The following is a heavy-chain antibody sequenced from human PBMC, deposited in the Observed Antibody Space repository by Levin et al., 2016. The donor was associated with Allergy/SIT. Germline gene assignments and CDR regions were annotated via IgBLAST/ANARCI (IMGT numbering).Heavy chain of an antibody. CDR3: ARGVHSGISVTGVGVALDV. CDR2: IHYSGFT. CDR1: GGSISSYY. J-gene: IGHJ6*02. Sequence: SETLSLTCTVSGGSISSYYWNWIRQPPGKGLEWIGYIHYSGFTNYSPSLKSRITVSLNTSRSQLTLELSSVTAADTAVYYCARGVHSGISVTGVGVALDVWGQGTTVTVSS. V-gene: IGHV4-59*12. D-gene: IGHD6-19*01.